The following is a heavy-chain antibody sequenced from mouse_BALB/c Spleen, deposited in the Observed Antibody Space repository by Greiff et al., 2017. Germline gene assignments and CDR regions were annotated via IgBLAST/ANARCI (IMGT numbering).Heavy chain of an antibody. CDR1: GYTFTSYY. CDR2: INPSNGGT. J-gene: IGHJ4*01. CDR3: TRSGYYGMDY. V-gene: IGHV1S81*02. D-gene: IGHD1-3*01. Sequence: QVQLQQSGAELVKPGASVKLSCKASGYTFTSYYMYWVKQRPGQGLEWIGEINPSNGGTNFNEKFKSKATLTVDKSSSTAYMQLSSLTSEDSAVYYCTRSGYYGMDYWGQGTSVTVSS.